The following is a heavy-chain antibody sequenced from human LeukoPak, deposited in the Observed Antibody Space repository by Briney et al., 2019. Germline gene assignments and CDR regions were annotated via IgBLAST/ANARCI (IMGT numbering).Heavy chain of an antibody. CDR2: IKQDGSAK. Sequence: GGSLRLSCAASGFTFSSYSMNWVRQAPGKGLEWLAIIKQDGSAKFYVDSVRGRFAISTDSSKNSVYLQMNSLRDEDTAVYYCAGGSGWLTDYWGQGTLVTVSS. V-gene: IGHV3-7*01. J-gene: IGHJ4*02. CDR3: AGGSGWLTDY. D-gene: IGHD6-19*01. CDR1: GFTFSSYS.